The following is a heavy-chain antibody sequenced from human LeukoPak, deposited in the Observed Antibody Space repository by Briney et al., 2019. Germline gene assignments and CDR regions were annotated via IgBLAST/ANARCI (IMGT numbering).Heavy chain of an antibody. D-gene: IGHD6-13*01. CDR3: ASTGGYSSSWPNY. CDR2: IDPSDSYT. CDR1: GYSFTSYW. J-gene: IGHJ4*02. V-gene: IGHV5-10-1*01. Sequence: GESLRISCKGSGYSFTSYWISWVRQMPGKGLEWMGRIDPSDSYTNYSPSFQGHVTISADKSISTAYLQWSSLEASDTAMYYCASTGGYSSSWPNYWGQGTLVTVSS.